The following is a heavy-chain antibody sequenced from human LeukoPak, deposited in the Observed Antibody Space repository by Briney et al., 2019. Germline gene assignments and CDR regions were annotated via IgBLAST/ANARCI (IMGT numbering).Heavy chain of an antibody. CDR1: GFTFSSYS. D-gene: IGHD3-10*01. J-gene: IGHJ4*02. Sequence: GGSLRLSCAASGFTFSSYSMNWVRQAPGKGLEWVSYISSSSSTIYYADSVKGRFTISRDNAKNSLYLQMNSLRAEGTAVYYCAREHITMVRGVIRRGVLDYWGQGTLVTVSS. CDR2: ISSSSSTI. V-gene: IGHV3-48*01. CDR3: AREHITMVRGVIRRGVLDY.